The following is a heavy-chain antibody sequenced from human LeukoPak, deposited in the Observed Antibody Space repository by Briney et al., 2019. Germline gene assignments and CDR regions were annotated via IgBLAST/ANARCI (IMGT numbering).Heavy chain of an antibody. CDR1: GFTFSSYA. D-gene: IGHD2-15*01. J-gene: IGHJ4*02. Sequence: PGGSLRLSCAASGFTFSSYAMSWVRQAPGKGLEWVSAISGSGGSTYYADSVKGRFTISRDNSKNTLYLQMNSLRAEDTAVYYCAKDHRCSGGSCYPNPDYWGQGTLVTVSS. V-gene: IGHV3-23*01. CDR3: AKDHRCSGGSCYPNPDY. CDR2: ISGSGGST.